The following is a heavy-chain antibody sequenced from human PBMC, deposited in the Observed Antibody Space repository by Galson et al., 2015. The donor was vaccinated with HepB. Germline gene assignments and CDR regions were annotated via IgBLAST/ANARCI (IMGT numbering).Heavy chain of an antibody. V-gene: IGHV5-51*03. CDR3: AREVYDFWSGYAYYFDY. J-gene: IGHJ4*02. Sequence: QSGAEVKEPGESLKISCKTSGYSFTSYWIGWVRQMPGKGLEWMGMIFPGDSDTRYSPSFEGQVTISADKSISTAYLQWSSLKASDTAMYYCAREVYDFWSGYAYYFDYWGQGTLVTVSS. CDR1: GYSFTSYW. CDR2: IFPGDSDT. D-gene: IGHD3-3*01.